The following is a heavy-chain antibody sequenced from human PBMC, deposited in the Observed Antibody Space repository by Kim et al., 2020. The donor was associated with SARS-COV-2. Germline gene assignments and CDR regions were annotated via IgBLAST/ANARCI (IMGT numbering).Heavy chain of an antibody. J-gene: IGHJ5*02. CDR3: ARGILLWFGELPTFDP. V-gene: IGHV4-34*01. D-gene: IGHD3-10*01. Sequence: SETLSLTCAVYGGSFSGYYWSWIRQPPGKGLEWIGEINHSGSTNYNPSLKSRVTISVDTSKNQFSLKLSSVTAADTAVYYCARGILLWFGELPTFDPWGQGTLVTVSS. CDR2: INHSGST. CDR1: GGSFSGYY.